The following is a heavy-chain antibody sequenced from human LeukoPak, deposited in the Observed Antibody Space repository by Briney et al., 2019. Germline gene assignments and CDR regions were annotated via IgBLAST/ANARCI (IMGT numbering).Heavy chain of an antibody. J-gene: IGHJ2*01. CDR2: IYYSGST. CDR3: ARQDSSGWSNWYFDL. V-gene: IGHV4-39*01. D-gene: IGHD6-19*01. Sequence: SETLSLTCTVSGGSISGYYWGWIRQPPGKGLKGFGGIYYSGSTYYNPSLKSRVTISVDTSKNQFSLKLSSVTAADTAVYYCARQDSSGWSNWYFDLWGRGTLVTVSS. CDR1: GGSISGYY.